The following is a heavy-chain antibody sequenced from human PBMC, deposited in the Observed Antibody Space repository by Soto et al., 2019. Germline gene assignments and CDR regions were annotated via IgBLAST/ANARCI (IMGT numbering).Heavy chain of an antibody. D-gene: IGHD3-10*01. CDR1: GFTFSSYA. CDR2: ISSNGGST. Sequence: GGSLRLSCSASGFTFSSYAMHWVRQAPGKGLEYVSAISSNGGSTYYADSVKGRFTISRDNSKNTLYLQMSSLRAEDTAVYYCVKDPLHYYGSGSYIGDYWGQGTLVTVSS. V-gene: IGHV3-64D*09. J-gene: IGHJ4*02. CDR3: VKDPLHYYGSGSYIGDY.